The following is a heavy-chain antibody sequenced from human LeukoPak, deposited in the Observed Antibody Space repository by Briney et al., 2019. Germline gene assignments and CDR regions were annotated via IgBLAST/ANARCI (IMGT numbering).Heavy chain of an antibody. CDR3: AKDVSGVNFITDAFDF. CDR2: ISGSGGST. V-gene: IGHV3-23*01. D-gene: IGHD1-1*01. Sequence: YPGGSLRLSCAASGFTFSSYAMSWVRQAPGKGLEWVSAISGSGGSTYYADSVKGRFTISRDNSKNTLYLQMNSLRAEDTALYYCAKDVSGVNFITDAFDFWGQGTMVTVSS. J-gene: IGHJ3*01. CDR1: GFTFSSYA.